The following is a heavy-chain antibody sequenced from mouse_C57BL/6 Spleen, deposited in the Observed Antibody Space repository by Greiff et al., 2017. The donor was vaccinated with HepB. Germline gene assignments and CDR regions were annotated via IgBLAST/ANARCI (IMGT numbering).Heavy chain of an antibody. J-gene: IGHJ2*01. Sequence: EVQLQQSVAELVRPGASVKLSCTASGFNIKNTYMHWVKQRPEQGLEWIGRIDPANGNTKYAPKFQGKATITADTSSNTAYLQLSSLTSEDTAIYYCVIYYYGSSYVDYFDYWGQGTTLTVAS. D-gene: IGHD1-1*01. CDR3: VIYYYGSSYVDYFDY. CDR2: IDPANGNT. V-gene: IGHV14-3*01. CDR1: GFNIKNTY.